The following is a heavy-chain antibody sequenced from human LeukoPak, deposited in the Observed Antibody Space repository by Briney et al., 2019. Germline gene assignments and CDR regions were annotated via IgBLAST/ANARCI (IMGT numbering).Heavy chain of an antibody. D-gene: IGHD2-2*01. CDR3: ARDQVVVVPAATKYYYYYGMDV. Sequence: PGGSLRLSCAASGFTVSSNYMSWVRQAPGKGLEWVSVIYSGGSTYYADSVKGRFTISRDNSKNTLYLQTNSLRAEDTAVYYCARDQVVVVPAATKYYYYYGMDVWGQGTTVTVSS. CDR1: GFTVSSNY. CDR2: IYSGGST. V-gene: IGHV3-53*01. J-gene: IGHJ6*02.